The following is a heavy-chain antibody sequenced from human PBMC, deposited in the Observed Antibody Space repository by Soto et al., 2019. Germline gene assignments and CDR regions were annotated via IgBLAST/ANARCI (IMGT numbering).Heavy chain of an antibody. CDR1: GFNFTSYA. Sequence: GGSLRLSCAASGFNFTSYAMHWVRQAPGKGLEWVAVISYDGSDKYYADSAKGRFTISRDNSKNTLYLQMNSLTTDDTAVYYCARGGIIVGWGQGTLVTVSS. CDR2: ISYDGSDK. D-gene: IGHD3-22*01. V-gene: IGHV3-30-3*01. J-gene: IGHJ1*01. CDR3: ARGGIIVG.